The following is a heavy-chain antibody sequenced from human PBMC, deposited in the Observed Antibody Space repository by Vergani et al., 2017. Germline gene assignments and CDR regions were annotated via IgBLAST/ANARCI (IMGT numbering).Heavy chain of an antibody. D-gene: IGHD1-7*01. CDR1: GGSISSGGYY. CDR2: IYYSGST. J-gene: IGHJ5*02. V-gene: IGHV4-31*03. CDR3: ARDKRVTGTTSGFDP. Sequence: QVQLQESGPGLVKPSQTLSLTCTVSGGSISSGGYYWSWIRQHPGKGLEWIGYIYYSGSTYYNPSLKSRVTISVDTSKNQFSLKLSSVTAADTAVYYCARDKRVTGTTSGFDPWGQGTLVTVSS.